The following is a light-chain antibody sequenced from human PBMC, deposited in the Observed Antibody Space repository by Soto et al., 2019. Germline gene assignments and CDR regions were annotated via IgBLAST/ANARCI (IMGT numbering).Light chain of an antibody. CDR3: MQALQTPLYS. V-gene: IGKV2-28*01. Sequence: DIVMTQSPLSLPVTPGEPASISCRSSQSLLHGNGYNYVDWYLQKPGQSPQLLIYLGSNRASGVPDRFSGSGSGPDFTLKISRVEAEDVGIYYCMQALQTPLYSFGQGPKLEIK. CDR1: QSLLHGNGYNY. CDR2: LGS. J-gene: IGKJ2*03.